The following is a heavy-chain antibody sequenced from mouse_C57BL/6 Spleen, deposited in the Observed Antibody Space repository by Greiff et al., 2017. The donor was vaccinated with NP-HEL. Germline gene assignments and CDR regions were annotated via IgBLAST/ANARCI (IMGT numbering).Heavy chain of an antibody. CDR1: GYTFTDYY. V-gene: IGHV1-19*01. J-gene: IGHJ2*01. D-gene: IGHD2-4*01. CDR2: INPYNGGT. CDR3: ARSGYYEYDGEGYFDY. Sequence: EVQLQQSGPVLVKPGASVKMSCKASGYTFTDYYMNWVKQSHGKSLEWIGVINPYNGGTSYNQKFKGKATLTVDKSSSTAYMELNSLTSEDSAVYYCARSGYYEYDGEGYFDYWGQGTTLTVSS.